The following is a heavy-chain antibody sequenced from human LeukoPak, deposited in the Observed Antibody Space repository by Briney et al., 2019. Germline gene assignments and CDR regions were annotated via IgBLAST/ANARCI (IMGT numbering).Heavy chain of an antibody. Sequence: GESLKISCKGSGYTFTSYWIGWVRQMPGKGLEWMGSIYPGDSDTRYSPSFQGQVTISADRSIRTAYLQWSTLQASDTAMYYCARTRTLVRGTIGYYFDYWGQGTLVTVSS. CDR3: ARTRTLVRGTIGYYFDY. D-gene: IGHD3-10*01. J-gene: IGHJ4*02. CDR2: IYPGDSDT. V-gene: IGHV5-51*01. CDR1: GYTFTSYW.